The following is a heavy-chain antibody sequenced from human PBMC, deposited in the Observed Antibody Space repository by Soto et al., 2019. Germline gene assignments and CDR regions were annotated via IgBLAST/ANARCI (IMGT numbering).Heavy chain of an antibody. CDR2: ISSSSSTI. D-gene: IGHD2-21*01. Sequence: EVQLVESGGGLVQPGVSLRLSCAASGFTFSSYSMNWVRQAPGKGLEWVSYISSSSSTIYYADSVKGRFTISRDNAKNSLYLQMNSLRAEDTAVYYCARDVAVEFDYWGQGTLVTVSS. V-gene: IGHV3-48*01. CDR3: ARDVAVEFDY. CDR1: GFTFSSYS. J-gene: IGHJ4*02.